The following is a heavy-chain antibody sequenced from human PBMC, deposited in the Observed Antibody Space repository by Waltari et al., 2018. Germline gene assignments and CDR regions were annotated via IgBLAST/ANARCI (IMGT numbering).Heavy chain of an antibody. D-gene: IGHD1-26*01. V-gene: IGHV4-59*11. Sequence: QVQLQESSPRLVKPSETLSLTCIVSGAIRGHSWSWIRQPPGKGLEWIGYIHYTGDVNYNPSLRGRVTISMDTSRSQVSLKLRSVTAADTAKYYCARTARLLDAWAQGILVTVSS. CDR2: IHYTGDV. CDR3: ARTARLLDA. CDR1: GAIRGHS. J-gene: IGHJ5*02.